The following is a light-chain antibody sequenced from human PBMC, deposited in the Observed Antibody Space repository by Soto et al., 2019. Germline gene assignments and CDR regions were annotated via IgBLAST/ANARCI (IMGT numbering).Light chain of an antibody. CDR2: DAS. J-gene: IGKJ4*01. Sequence: EIVLTQSPATLSLSPGERATLSCRASQSVSSYLAWYQQKPGQAPRLLIYDASNRATGIPARFSGSGSGTDFPLTISSLEPEDFAVYYGPQRSNWLLTFGGGTKVEIK. CDR1: QSVSSY. V-gene: IGKV3-11*01. CDR3: PQRSNWLLT.